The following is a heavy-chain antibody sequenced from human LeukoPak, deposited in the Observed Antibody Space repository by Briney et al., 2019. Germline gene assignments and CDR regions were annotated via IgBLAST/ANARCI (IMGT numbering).Heavy chain of an antibody. Sequence: GGSLRLSCTVSGFTVSSNSMSWVRQAPGKGLEWVSFIYSDNTHYSDSVKGRFTISRDNSKNTLYLQMNSLRAEDTAVYYCAKRAGAYSHPYDYWGQGTLVTVSS. CDR3: AKRAGAYSHPYDY. J-gene: IGHJ4*02. CDR1: GFTVSSNS. CDR2: IYSDNT. V-gene: IGHV3-53*01. D-gene: IGHD4/OR15-4a*01.